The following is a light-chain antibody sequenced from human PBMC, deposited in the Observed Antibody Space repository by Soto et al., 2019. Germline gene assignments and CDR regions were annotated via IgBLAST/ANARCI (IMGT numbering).Light chain of an antibody. CDR1: QSVGSNS. Sequence: EFVLTQSPGTLSLSPGERATLSCRASQSVGSNSLAWYQQKPGQAPRILIYGASTRATGTPARFSGSGSGTDFALTISRLEPEAFAVYYCQQYGTSPPLTFGGGTKVEIK. V-gene: IGKV3-20*01. CDR3: QQYGTSPPLT. CDR2: GAS. J-gene: IGKJ4*01.